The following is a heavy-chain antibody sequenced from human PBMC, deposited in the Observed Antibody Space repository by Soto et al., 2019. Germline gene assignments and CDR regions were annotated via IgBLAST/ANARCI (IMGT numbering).Heavy chain of an antibody. CDR2: IYYSGTT. D-gene: IGHD2-15*01. Sequence: QLYLDESGPGLMKPSGTLSLTCTVSGGSITDRDSYWVRVRQPPGRGLEWVGTIYYSGTTYYSPSLRGRSTMSVHSSNVLFSLGLRSVPAADTGVYYCARRLSDCEGGSCYFHAGGFDIRGHGTKVTVSS. CDR1: GGSITDRDSY. J-gene: IGHJ3*02. V-gene: IGHV4-39*02. CDR3: ARRLSDCEGGSCYFHAGGFDI.